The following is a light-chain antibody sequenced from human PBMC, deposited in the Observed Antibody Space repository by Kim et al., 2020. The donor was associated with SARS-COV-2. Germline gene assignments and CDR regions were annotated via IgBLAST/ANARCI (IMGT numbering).Light chain of an antibody. CDR1: QSVSSN. J-gene: IGKJ4*01. CDR3: HQYNNWPLT. CDR2: GAS. V-gene: IGKV3-15*01. Sequence: EIVMTQSPATLSMSPGERATLSCRASQSVSSNLAWYQQKPGQAPRLLIHGASTRATGIPARFSGSGSGTQFTLPISSLQSEDFAVYYCHQYNNWPLTFGGGTKVDIK.